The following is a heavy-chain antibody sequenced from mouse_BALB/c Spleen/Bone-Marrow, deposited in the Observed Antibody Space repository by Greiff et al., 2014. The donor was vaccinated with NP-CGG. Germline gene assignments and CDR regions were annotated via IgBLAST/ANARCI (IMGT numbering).Heavy chain of an antibody. V-gene: IGHV1-54*01. Sequence: VQLQQSGAELVRPGTSVKVSCKASGYAFTSYLIEWIKQTPGKGLEWIGVINPGSGGANYNEKLKSKATLTANKSSSTAYMQIGILTSDDSAVSFCSREWTAHAPSYWGQGTSVTVSS. CDR1: GYAFTSYL. J-gene: IGHJ2*02. CDR2: INPGSGGA. CDR3: SREWTAHAPSY. D-gene: IGHD3-2*02.